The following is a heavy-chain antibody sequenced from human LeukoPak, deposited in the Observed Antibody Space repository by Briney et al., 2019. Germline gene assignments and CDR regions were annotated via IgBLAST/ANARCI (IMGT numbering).Heavy chain of an antibody. CDR1: GFPFSDYW. CDR2: ISTDGSST. J-gene: IGHJ4*02. D-gene: IGHD3-3*01. V-gene: IGHV3-74*01. CDR3: ATSPIFSND. Sequence: GGPLRLPCAPSGFPFSDYWMHWAPQAPGRGLVWVSHISTDGSSTTYADSVRGRFIISRDNARNTLYLQMNSPRVGDTAVYYCATSPIFSNDWGQGTLVTVSS.